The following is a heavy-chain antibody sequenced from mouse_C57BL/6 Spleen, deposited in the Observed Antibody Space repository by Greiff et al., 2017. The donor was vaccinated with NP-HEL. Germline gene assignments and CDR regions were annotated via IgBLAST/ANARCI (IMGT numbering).Heavy chain of an antibody. D-gene: IGHD2-4*01. CDR1: GYTFTDYY. V-gene: IGHV1-26*01. J-gene: IGHJ3*01. CDR2: INPNNGGT. CDR3: ARREIYYDPFAY. Sequence: VQLQQSGPELVKPGASVKISCKASGYTFTDYYMNWVKQSHGKSLEWIGDINPNNGGTSYNQKFKGKATLTVDKSSSTAYMELRSLTSEDSAVYYCARREIYYDPFAYWGQGTLVTVSA.